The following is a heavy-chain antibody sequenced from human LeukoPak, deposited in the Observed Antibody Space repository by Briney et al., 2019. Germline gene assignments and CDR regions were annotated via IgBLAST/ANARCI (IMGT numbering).Heavy chain of an antibody. V-gene: IGHV4-39*01. Sequence: PGGSLRLSCAASGFTFSSYDMNWVRQPPGKGLEWIGTIYDSGNTNYNPSLRSRLTISVDTSRNQFSLKLSSVTAADTAVYYCARHDCDSSRCSVNWFDPWGQGTLVTVSS. D-gene: IGHD2/OR15-2a*01. CDR3: ARHDCDSSRCSVNWFDP. J-gene: IGHJ5*02. CDR2: IYDSGNT. CDR1: GFTFSSYD.